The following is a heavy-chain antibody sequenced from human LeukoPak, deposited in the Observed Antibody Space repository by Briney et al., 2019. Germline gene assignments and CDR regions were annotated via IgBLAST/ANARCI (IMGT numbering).Heavy chain of an antibody. J-gene: IGHJ4*02. D-gene: IGHD2-15*01. Sequence: PGGSLRLSCAASGVTFSSYAMIWVRQAPGKGLEWVSDICGNNGNTYYADSVKGRFTISRDNSKNTLYLQMNSLRAEDTAVYYCAKQTGGSFYSGFDSWGQGTLVTVST. CDR1: GVTFSSYA. CDR2: ICGNNGNT. CDR3: AKQTGGSFYSGFDS. V-gene: IGHV3-23*01.